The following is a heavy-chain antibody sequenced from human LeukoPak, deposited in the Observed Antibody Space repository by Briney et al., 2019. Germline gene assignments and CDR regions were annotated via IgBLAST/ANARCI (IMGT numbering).Heavy chain of an antibody. V-gene: IGHV3-7*01. CDR2: IKKDGSEK. CDR3: ARAHRGRRTVWFGESVYNWFDP. CDR1: GFTFSSYW. J-gene: IGHJ5*02. Sequence: GGSLRLSCAASGFTFSSYWMSWVRQAPGKGLEWVANIKKDGSEKYHVDSVKGRFTISRDNAKTSLYLQMNSLRAEDTAVYYCARAHRGRRTVWFGESVYNWFDPWGQGTLVTVSS. D-gene: IGHD3-10*01.